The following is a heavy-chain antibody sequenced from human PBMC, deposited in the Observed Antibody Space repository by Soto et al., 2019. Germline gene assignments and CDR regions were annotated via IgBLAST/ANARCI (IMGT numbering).Heavy chain of an antibody. CDR1: GYRFTNYW. J-gene: IGHJ5*02. CDR3: ARLEPHGYCSSKRCHSGWFDT. V-gene: IGHV5-51*01. CDR2: IYPGDSDT. D-gene: IGHD2-2*01. Sequence: GESLKISCKGSGYRFTNYWIGWVRQMPGKGLEWMGIIYPGDSDTRYSPSFQGQVTMSADKSNSTAYLQWSSLKASDTAIYYCARLEPHGYCSSKRCHSGWFDTWGQGTLVTVSS.